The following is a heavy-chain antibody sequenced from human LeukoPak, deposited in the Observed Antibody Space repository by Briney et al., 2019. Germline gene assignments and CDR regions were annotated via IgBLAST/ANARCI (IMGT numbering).Heavy chain of an antibody. CDR3: AKAHTTSLSTAYYCFDY. V-gene: IGHV3-23*01. Sequence: PGGSLRLSCVASGFTFSTYAMSWVRQAPGKGLEWVSTVSGSGGNTYYADSVKGRFTISRDNSKNTLYLHMNNLTAEDTAVYHCAKAHTTSLSTAYYCFDYWGQGTLVTVSS. D-gene: IGHD3-9*01. CDR2: VSGSGGNT. J-gene: IGHJ4*02. CDR1: GFTFSTYA.